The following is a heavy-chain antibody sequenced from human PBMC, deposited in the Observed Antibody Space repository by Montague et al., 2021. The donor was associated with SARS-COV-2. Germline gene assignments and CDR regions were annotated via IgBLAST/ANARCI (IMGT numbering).Heavy chain of an antibody. V-gene: IGHV4-34*01. Sequence: SETLSLTCDVYGGSFSSYWSWIRQPPGRGLEWVGHISHGGGTTYNPSPKNRVTISVDTSKNQVSLKLSSVTAAATAGYYCASHCGGGRCYFGMDVWAKGPRSPSP. J-gene: IGHJ6*02. CDR2: ISHGGGT. D-gene: IGHD2-15*01. CDR3: ASHCGGGRCYFGMDV. CDR1: GGSFSSY.